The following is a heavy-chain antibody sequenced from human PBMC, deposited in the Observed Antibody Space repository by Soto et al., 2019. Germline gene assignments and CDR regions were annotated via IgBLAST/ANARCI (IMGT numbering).Heavy chain of an antibody. CDR3: ARAVRVPGGCYSSSLWSPYYYYGMDV. CDR2: IIPIFGTA. V-gene: IGHV1-69*06. J-gene: IGHJ6*02. CDR1: GGTFSSYA. Sequence: GASVKVSCKASGGTFSSYAISWVRQAPGQGLECMGGIIPIFGTANYAQKFQGRVTITADKSTSTAYMELRSLRSEDTAVYYCARAVRVPGGCYSSSLWSPYYYYGMDVWGQGTTVTVSS. D-gene: IGHD6-6*01.